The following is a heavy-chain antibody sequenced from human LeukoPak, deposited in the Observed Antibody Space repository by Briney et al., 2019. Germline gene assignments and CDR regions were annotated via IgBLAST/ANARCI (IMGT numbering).Heavy chain of an antibody. CDR1: RFTFSSYA. J-gene: IGHJ2*01. D-gene: IGHD7-27*01. CDR3: AKVNWGLELGYFDL. Sequence: GGSLRLSCAASRFTFSSYAMRWVRQAPGKGLEWVSAIGGSGDNTYYADSVNGRFTISRDNSKNTLYLQMNSLRAEDTAVYYCAKVNWGLELGYFDLWGRGTRVTVSS. CDR2: IGGSGDNT. V-gene: IGHV3-23*01.